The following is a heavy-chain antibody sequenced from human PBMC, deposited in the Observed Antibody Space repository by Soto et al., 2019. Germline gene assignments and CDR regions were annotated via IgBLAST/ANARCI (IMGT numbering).Heavy chain of an antibody. CDR2: VYYSGST. CDR1: GASISSYY. Sequence: PSETLSLTCTVSGASISSYYWSWIRQPPGKGLEWIGYVYYSGSTYYNPSLKSRVTISVDTSKNQFSLKLSSVTAADTAVYYCARSIDSWGQGTLVTVSS. J-gene: IGHJ5*01. CDR3: ARSIDS. V-gene: IGHV4-59*12.